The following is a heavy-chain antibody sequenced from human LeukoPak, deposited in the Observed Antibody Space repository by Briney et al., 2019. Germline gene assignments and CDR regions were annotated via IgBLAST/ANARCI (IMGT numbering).Heavy chain of an antibody. CDR3: ARGPIYYGSGSQSERESDY. D-gene: IGHD3-10*01. Sequence: SETLPLTCAVYGGSFSGYYWSWIRQPPGKGLEWIGEINHSGSTNYNPSLKSRVTISVDTSKNQFSLKLSSVTAADTAVYYCARGPIYYGSGSQSERESDYWGQGTLVTVSS. CDR1: GGSFSGYY. J-gene: IGHJ4*02. CDR2: INHSGST. V-gene: IGHV4-34*01.